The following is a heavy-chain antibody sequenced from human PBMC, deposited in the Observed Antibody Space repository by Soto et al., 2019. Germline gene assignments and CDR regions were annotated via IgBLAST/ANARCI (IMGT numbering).Heavy chain of an antibody. CDR2: VSGSGGTP. V-gene: IGHV3-23*01. Sequence: EVQLLESGGGLVQPGGSLRLSCAASGFTFTNYAMSWVRQAPGKGLEWVAAVSGSGGTPYYADSVRGRFTISRDNSNNTLYAQMNSLRAGDTAIYYCAKGLIRSYSIPNPDYGLDVWGQGTTVTVSS. CDR3: AKGLIRSYSIPNPDYGLDV. J-gene: IGHJ6*02. D-gene: IGHD3-10*01. CDR1: GFTFTNYA.